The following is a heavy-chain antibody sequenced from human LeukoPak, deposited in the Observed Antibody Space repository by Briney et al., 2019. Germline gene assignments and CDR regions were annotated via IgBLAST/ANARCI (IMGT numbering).Heavy chain of an antibody. CDR3: ARGPDYGDYDGWFDP. D-gene: IGHD4-17*01. CDR2: INSDGSSR. V-gene: IGHV3-74*01. J-gene: IGHJ5*02. Sequence: GGSLRLSCAASGFTFSSYWMHWVRQAPGKGLVWVSRINSDGSSRSQADSVKGRFTISRDNAKKMLYLQMNSLRAEDTAVYYCARGPDYGDYDGWFDPWGQGTLVTVS. CDR1: GFTFSSYW.